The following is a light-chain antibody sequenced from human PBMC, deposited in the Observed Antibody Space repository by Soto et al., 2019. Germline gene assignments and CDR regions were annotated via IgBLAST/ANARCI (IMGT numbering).Light chain of an antibody. V-gene: IGKV3D-15*01. CDR1: QSVTSY. J-gene: IGKJ1*01. CDR3: QQYNNSWT. CDR2: GAS. Sequence: LSLSPGARVALSCRASQSVTSYLAWYQQKPGQAPRLLIYGASTRATGIPDRFSGSGSGTDFTLTISSLQSEDFAVYYCQQYNNSWTFGQGTKV.